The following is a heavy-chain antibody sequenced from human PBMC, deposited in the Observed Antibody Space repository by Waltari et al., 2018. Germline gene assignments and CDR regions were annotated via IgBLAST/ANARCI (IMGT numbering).Heavy chain of an antibody. CDR2: IIPNFGTA. CDR1: GGTFSSYA. D-gene: IGHD3-3*01. V-gene: IGHV1-69*01. Sequence: QVQLVQSGAEVKKPGSSVKVSCKASGGTFSSYAISWVRQAPGQGLEWMGGIIPNFGTANYAQKFQGRVTITADESTSTAYMELSSLRSEDTAVYYCARTTPPSYDCTPRDPHYWYCDLWGRGTLVTVSS. CDR3: ARTTPPSYDCTPRDPHYWYCDL. J-gene: IGHJ2*01.